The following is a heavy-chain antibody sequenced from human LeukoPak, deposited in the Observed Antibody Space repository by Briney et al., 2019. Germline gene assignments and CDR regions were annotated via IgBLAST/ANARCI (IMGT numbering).Heavy chain of an antibody. V-gene: IGHV4-59*01. CDR2: IYYSGST. CDR3: ARGIWFGELLSYYYYYYMDV. J-gene: IGHJ6*03. CDR1: GGSISSYY. D-gene: IGHD3-10*01. Sequence: SETLSLTCTVSGGSISSYYWSWIRQPPGKGLEWIGYIYYSGSTNYNPSLKSRVTISVDTSKNQFSMKLSSVTAADTAVYYCARGIWFGELLSYYYYYYMDVWGKGTTVTISS.